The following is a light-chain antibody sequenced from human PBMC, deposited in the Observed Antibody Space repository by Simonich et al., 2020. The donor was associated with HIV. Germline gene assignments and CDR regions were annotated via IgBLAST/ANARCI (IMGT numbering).Light chain of an antibody. J-gene: IGLJ3*02. Sequence: QSALTQPASVSGSPGQSITISCTGTTLDIGGFNYVSWYQQHPGKAPKLMIYDVSKLPSGVSNRFSGSKSGTTASLTISGLQAEDEADYYCNSYTSSSTWVFGGGTKLTVL. CDR2: DVS. CDR1: TLDIGGFNY. V-gene: IGLV2-14*01. CDR3: NSYTSSSTWV.